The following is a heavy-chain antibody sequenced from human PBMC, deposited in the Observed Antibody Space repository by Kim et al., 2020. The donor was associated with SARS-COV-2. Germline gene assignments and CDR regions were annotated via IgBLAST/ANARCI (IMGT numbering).Heavy chain of an antibody. D-gene: IGHD4-17*01. Sequence: SLMDRFAITRDKSKNKLYLQMNSLGAADTAVYYCAKGGLRVGYYGVDVWGQGTTVTVSS. J-gene: IGHJ6*02. V-gene: IGHV3-23*01. CDR3: AKGGLRVGYYGVDV.